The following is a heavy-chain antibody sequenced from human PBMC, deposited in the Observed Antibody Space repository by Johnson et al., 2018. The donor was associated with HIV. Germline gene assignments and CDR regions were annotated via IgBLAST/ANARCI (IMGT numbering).Heavy chain of an antibody. V-gene: IGHV3-30-3*01. CDR3: ARGDGSGSTGAVDI. Sequence: QVQLVESGGGVVQPGGSLRLSCAASGFTFSSYAMHWVRQAPGKGLEWAAVISYDGSNKYYADSVKGRFTISRDNSKNTLYLQMNSLRAEDTAVYHCARGDGSGSTGAVDIWGKGTMVTVSS. D-gene: IGHD3-10*01. CDR2: ISYDGSNK. J-gene: IGHJ3*02. CDR1: GFTFSSYA.